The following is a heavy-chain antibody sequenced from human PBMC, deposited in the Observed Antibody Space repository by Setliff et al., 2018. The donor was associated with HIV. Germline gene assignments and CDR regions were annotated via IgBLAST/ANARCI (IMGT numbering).Heavy chain of an antibody. D-gene: IGHD3-22*01. V-gene: IGHV3-9*01. Sequence: PGGSLRLSCAASGFTFDNYDIHWVRQAPGKGLEWVSGISWNSRNIGYTDSVKGRFTISRDNAKNSLYLQMNSLRAEDTALYYCARGPRSFYYDSTGPYSYYYGMDVWGQGTTVTVSS. CDR3: ARGPRSFYYDSTGPYSYYYGMDV. J-gene: IGHJ6*02. CDR2: ISWNSRNI. CDR1: GFTFDNYD.